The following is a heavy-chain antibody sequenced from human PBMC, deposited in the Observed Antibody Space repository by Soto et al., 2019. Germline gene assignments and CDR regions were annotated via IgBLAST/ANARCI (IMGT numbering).Heavy chain of an antibody. CDR2: ISSSSSTI. V-gene: IGHV3-48*02. CDR1: GFTFSSYS. Sequence: LRLSCAASGFTFSSYSMNWVRQAPGKGLEWVSYISSSSSTIYYADSVKGRFTISRDNAKNSLYLQMNSLRDEDTAVYYCARDGVKLGIVVVPAAPTAGYFDYWGQGTLVTVSS. D-gene: IGHD2-2*01. J-gene: IGHJ4*02. CDR3: ARDGVKLGIVVVPAAPTAGYFDY.